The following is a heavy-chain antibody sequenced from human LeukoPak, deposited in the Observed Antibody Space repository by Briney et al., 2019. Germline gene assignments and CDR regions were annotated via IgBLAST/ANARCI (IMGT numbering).Heavy chain of an antibody. CDR2: VYSGADT. Sequence: GGSLGLSCAASGFTFSSFAMSWVRQGPGTGLEWVSVVYSGADTNYADSVKGRFTISRDNSKNTLHLQMNSLRAEDTAVYYCAREVAAGTHYFDYWGQGTLVTVSS. D-gene: IGHD2-15*01. J-gene: IGHJ4*02. CDR3: AREVAAGTHYFDY. CDR1: GFTFSSFA. V-gene: IGHV3-66*01.